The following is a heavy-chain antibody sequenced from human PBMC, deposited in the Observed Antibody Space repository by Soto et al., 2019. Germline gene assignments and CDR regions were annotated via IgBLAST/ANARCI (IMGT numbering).Heavy chain of an antibody. V-gene: IGHV3-33*01. Sequence: HPGGSLRLSCAASGFTFSSYGMHWVRQAPGKGLEWVAVIWYDGSNKYYADSVKGRFTISRDNSKNTLYLQMNSLRAEDTAVYYCARNVLLWFGDPDPFYYYYYGMDVWGQGTTVTVSS. CDR2: IWYDGSNK. CDR1: GFTFSSYG. CDR3: ARNVLLWFGDPDPFYYYYYGMDV. J-gene: IGHJ6*02. D-gene: IGHD3-10*01.